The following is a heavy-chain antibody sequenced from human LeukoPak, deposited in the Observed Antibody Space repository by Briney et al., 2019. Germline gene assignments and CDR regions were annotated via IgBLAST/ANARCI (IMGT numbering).Heavy chain of an antibody. V-gene: IGHV3-13*01. CDR1: GFTFSSYD. CDR3: ARGHMLTGYYNFAWFDP. D-gene: IGHD3-9*01. J-gene: IGHJ5*02. Sequence: GSLRLSCAASGFTFSSYDMHWVRQPTGKGLEWVSAIGTAGDTYYSHSVKGRFTISRENAKNSLYLHMNSLSAGDTAVYFCARGHMLTGYYNFAWFDPWGQGTLVTVSS. CDR2: IGTAGDT.